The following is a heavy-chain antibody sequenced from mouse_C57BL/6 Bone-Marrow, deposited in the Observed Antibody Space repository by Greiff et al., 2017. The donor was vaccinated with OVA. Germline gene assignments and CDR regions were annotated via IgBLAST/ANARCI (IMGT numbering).Heavy chain of an antibody. CDR3: ARTGTGAMDY. V-gene: IGHV1-64*01. J-gene: IGHJ4*01. D-gene: IGHD4-1*01. Sequence: VQLQQPGAELVKPGASVKLSCKASGYTFTSYWMHWVKQRPGQGLEWIGMIHPNSGSTNYNEKFKSKATLTVDKSSSTAYMQLSSLTSEDAAVYYCARTGTGAMDYWGQGTSVTVSA. CDR1: GYTFTSYW. CDR2: IHPNSGST.